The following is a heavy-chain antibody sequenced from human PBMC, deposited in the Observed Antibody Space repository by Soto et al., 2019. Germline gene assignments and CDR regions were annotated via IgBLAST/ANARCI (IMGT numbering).Heavy chain of an antibody. Sequence: QVHLVQSGAEVKKPGSSVTVSCKASGGTFSSYAISWVRQAPGQGLEWLGGITPIFGVANYAQKFQGRVTITADQSTSTAYMELSSLRSEDTAVYYCARVGDIVVVEPDRGGMDVWGQGTMVTVSS. CDR2: ITPIFGVA. CDR3: ARVGDIVVVEPDRGGMDV. CDR1: GGTFSSYA. V-gene: IGHV1-69*17. D-gene: IGHD2-15*01. J-gene: IGHJ6*02.